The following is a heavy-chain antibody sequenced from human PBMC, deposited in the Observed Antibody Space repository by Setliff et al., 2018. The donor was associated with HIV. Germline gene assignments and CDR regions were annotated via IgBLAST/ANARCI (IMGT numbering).Heavy chain of an antibody. Sequence: SVKVSCKASGGTFSSYAFSWVRQAPGQGLEWMGGIIPIYGVATYAQGFQDRVTITADESTTTAYMELSSLKSDDTAVYYCARVAGTTYYDYYHMDVWGEGSTVTV. CDR1: GGTFSSYA. J-gene: IGHJ6*03. V-gene: IGHV1-69*13. D-gene: IGHD4-17*01. CDR3: ARVAGTTYYDYYHMDV. CDR2: IIPIYGVA.